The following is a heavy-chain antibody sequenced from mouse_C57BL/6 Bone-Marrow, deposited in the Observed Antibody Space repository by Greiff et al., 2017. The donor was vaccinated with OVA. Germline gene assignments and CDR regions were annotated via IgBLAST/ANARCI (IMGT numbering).Heavy chain of an antibody. CDR2: INSDGGST. D-gene: IGHD2-14*01. J-gene: IGHJ4*01. CDR3: ARHGGYDGGNAMDY. CDR1: EYEFPSHD. Sequence: EVKVVESGGGLVQPGESLKLSCESNEYEFPSHDMSWVRKTPEKRLELVAAINSDGGSTYYPDTMERRFIISRDNTKKTLYLQMSSLRSEDTALYYCARHGGYDGGNAMDYWGQGTSVTVSS. V-gene: IGHV5-2*01.